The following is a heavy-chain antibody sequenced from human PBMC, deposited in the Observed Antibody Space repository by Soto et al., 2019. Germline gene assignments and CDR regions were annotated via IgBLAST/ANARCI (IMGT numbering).Heavy chain of an antibody. CDR1: GFIFSDYA. J-gene: IGHJ4*02. Sequence: EVQLLESGGDLVQPGGSLRLSCVASGFIFSDYAMTWVRQAPGKGLEWVSTIGVSGGDTYYADSVKGRCPITRDNSKNTVYVQMNSLRAEDTAVYYCVKRAVTGVLWFVAHWGQGALVAVSS. D-gene: IGHD2-21*01. CDR3: VKRAVTGVLWFVAH. V-gene: IGHV3-23*01. CDR2: IGVSGGDT.